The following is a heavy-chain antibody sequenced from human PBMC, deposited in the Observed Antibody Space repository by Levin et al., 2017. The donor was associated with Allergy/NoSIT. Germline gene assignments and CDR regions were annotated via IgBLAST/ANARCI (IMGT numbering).Heavy chain of an antibody. CDR1: GFTFSSYA. D-gene: IGHD3-10*01. J-gene: IGHJ4*02. CDR3: ARGGLGGYHSGSYYKSFDY. V-gene: IGHV3-30-3*01. CDR2: ITYDGTNK. Sequence: GGSLRLSCAASGFTFSSYAMHWVRQAPGKGLEWVAVITYDGTNKYYADSVKGRFTISRDDSKNTLYLQMNSLRAEDTAVYYCARGGLGGYHSGSYYKSFDYWGQGTLVTVSS.